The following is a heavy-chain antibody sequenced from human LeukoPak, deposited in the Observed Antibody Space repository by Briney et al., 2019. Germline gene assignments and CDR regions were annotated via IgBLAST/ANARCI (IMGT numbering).Heavy chain of an antibody. Sequence: GGSLRLSCAASGFTFSRYWMHWVRQAPGKGLVWVSRINNDGSNTYYADSVKGRSTISRDNAKNTLYLQMDGLRAEDTALYYCARYGTDPFDIWGQGTLVTVSS. CDR2: INNDGSNT. V-gene: IGHV3-74*01. CDR3: ARYGTDPFDI. J-gene: IGHJ3*02. D-gene: IGHD4-17*01. CDR1: GFTFSRYW.